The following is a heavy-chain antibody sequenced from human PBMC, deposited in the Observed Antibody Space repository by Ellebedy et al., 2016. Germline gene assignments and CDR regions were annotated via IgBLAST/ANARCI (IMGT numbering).Heavy chain of an antibody. J-gene: IGHJ6*02. CDR1: GFTFSTYW. CDR3: VRETWGLDDGYSSTYHYYGLDV. V-gene: IGHV3-7*03. Sequence: GGSLRLXXAAAGFTFSTYWMNWIRQAPGKGLEWLASIKKDGSETHYVDSVKGRFTISRDNAKKSLYLQMNSLRAEDTAVYYCVRETWGLDDGYSSTYHYYGLDVWGQGTTVTVSS. D-gene: IGHD5-24*01. CDR2: IKKDGSET.